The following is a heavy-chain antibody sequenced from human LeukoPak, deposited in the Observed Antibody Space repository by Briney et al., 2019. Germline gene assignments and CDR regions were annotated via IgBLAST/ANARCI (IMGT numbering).Heavy chain of an antibody. V-gene: IGHV4-31*03. Sequence: SQTLSLTCTVSGGSISSGGYYWSWIRQHPGKGLEWIGYIYYSGSTYYNPSLKSRVTISVDTSKNQFSLKLSSVTAADTAVYYCARDVYDGSGYYLGIDPWGQGTLVTVSS. CDR1: GGSISSGGYY. D-gene: IGHD3-22*01. CDR2: IYYSGST. CDR3: ARDVYDGSGYYLGIDP. J-gene: IGHJ5*02.